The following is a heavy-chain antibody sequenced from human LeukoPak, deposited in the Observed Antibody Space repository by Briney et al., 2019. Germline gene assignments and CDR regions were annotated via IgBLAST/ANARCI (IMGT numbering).Heavy chain of an antibody. Sequence: GGSLRLSCAASGFSINHYGMNWVRQAPGKGLEWVAVLSHEGIVKYYGDSVKGRFTISRDNAKNSLYLQMNSLRDEDTAVYYCASIDSSSSNLGGQGTLVTVSS. CDR2: LSHEGIVK. CDR3: ASIDSSSSNL. J-gene: IGHJ4*02. D-gene: IGHD6-6*01. CDR1: GFSINHYG. V-gene: IGHV3-30*03.